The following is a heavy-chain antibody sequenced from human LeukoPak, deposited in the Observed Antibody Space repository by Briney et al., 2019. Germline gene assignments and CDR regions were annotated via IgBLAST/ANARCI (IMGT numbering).Heavy chain of an antibody. V-gene: IGHV4-34*01. Sequence: PSETLSLTCAVYGGSFSGYYWSWIRQPPGKGLEWIGEINLSGSTNYNPSLKSRVTISVDTSKNQFSLKLSSVTAADTAVYYCARGRFLEWLLPDEYYFDYWGQGTLVTVSS. D-gene: IGHD3-3*01. CDR1: GGSFSGYY. CDR2: INLSGST. CDR3: ARGRFLEWLLPDEYYFDY. J-gene: IGHJ4*02.